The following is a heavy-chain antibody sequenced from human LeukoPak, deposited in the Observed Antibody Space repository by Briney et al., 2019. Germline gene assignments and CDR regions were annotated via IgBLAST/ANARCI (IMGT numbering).Heavy chain of an antibody. V-gene: IGHV3-30*18. J-gene: IGHJ4*02. CDR3: AKGDYGDSGHFDY. D-gene: IGHD4-17*01. Sequence: VISYDGSNKFYADSVKGRFTISRDNSKNTLYLQMNSLRAEDTAVYFCAKGDYGDSGHFDYWGQGTLVTVSS. CDR2: ISYDGSNK.